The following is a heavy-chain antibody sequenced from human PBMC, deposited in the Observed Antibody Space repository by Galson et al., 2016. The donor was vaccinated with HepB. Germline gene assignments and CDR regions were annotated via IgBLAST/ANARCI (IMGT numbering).Heavy chain of an antibody. CDR2: IYTAGDT. J-gene: IGHJ6*04. V-gene: IGHV3-13*01. Sequence: SLRLPCAASGFSFSNYDMYWVRQAPGKGLEWVSSIYTAGDTYYEDSVEGRFTVSRENAKDSLYLHMNSLRAGDTAVYYCVRGSYTSDWYRTSAYDFGLDVWGKGTPVTVSS. CDR1: GFSFSNYD. D-gene: IGHD6-19*01. CDR3: VRGSYTSDWYRTSAYDFGLDV.